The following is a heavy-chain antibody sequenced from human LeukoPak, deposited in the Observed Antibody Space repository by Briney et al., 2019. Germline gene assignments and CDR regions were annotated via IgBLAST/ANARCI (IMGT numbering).Heavy chain of an antibody. J-gene: IGHJ4*02. CDR3: ARDLGATDC. CDR2: IYYSGST. V-gene: IGHV4-59*01. CDR1: GGSISSYY. D-gene: IGHD1-26*01. Sequence: ASETLSLTCTVSGGSISSYYWSWIRQPPGKGLEWIGYIYYSGSTNYNPSLKSRVTISVDTSKNQFSLKLSSVTAADTAVYYCARDLGATDCWGQGTLVTVSS.